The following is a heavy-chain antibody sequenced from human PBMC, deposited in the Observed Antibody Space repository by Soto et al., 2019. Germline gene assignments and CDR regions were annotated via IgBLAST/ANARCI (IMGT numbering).Heavy chain of an antibody. CDR3: ARVGAIDGMDV. Sequence: PSETLSLTCTVSGGSISSYYWSWIRQPPGKGLEWIGYIYYSGSTNYNPSLKSRVTISVDTSKNQFSLKLSSVTAADTAVYYCARVGAIDGMDVWGQGTTVTVSS. D-gene: IGHD1-26*01. CDR1: GGSISSYY. V-gene: IGHV4-59*01. CDR2: IYYSGST. J-gene: IGHJ6*02.